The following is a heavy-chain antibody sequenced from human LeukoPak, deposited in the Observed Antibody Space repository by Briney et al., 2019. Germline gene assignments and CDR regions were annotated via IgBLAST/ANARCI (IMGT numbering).Heavy chain of an antibody. Sequence: ASVKVSCRSSGSTFTTYGITLMRQAPAQGLEWMGWISTYNGNTNYAQKLEGRVTMTTDTSTSTAYMELRSLRSDDTAMYYCARDRMDTGTYFDYWGQGTLVTVSS. D-gene: IGHD5-18*01. CDR2: ISTYNGNT. J-gene: IGHJ4*02. CDR3: ARDRMDTGTYFDY. CDR1: GSTFTTYG. V-gene: IGHV1-18*01.